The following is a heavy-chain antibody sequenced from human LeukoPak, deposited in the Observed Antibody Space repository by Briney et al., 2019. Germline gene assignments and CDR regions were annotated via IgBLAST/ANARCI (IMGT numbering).Heavy chain of an antibody. J-gene: IGHJ4*02. CDR2: INHSGST. V-gene: IGHV4-34*01. CDR1: GGSFSGYY. D-gene: IGHD6-19*01. CDR3: ARGRRAVAGGFDY. Sequence: SETLSLTCAVYGGSFSGYYWSWIRQPPGKGLEWIGEINHSGSTNYNPPLKSRVTISVDTSKNQFSLKLSSVTAADTAVYYCARGRRAVAGGFDYWGQGTLVTVSS.